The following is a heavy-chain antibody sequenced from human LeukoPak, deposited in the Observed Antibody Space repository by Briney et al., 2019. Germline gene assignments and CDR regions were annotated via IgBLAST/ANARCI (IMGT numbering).Heavy chain of an antibody. J-gene: IGHJ5*02. D-gene: IGHD2-15*01. CDR3: ARLYCSGGSCRFSSRHRNWFDP. Sequence: ASVTVSCKASGYTFTGYYMHWVRQSPGQGLEWMGWINPNSGGTNNAQKFQGMVTMTRDTSISTTYMELRSLRSDDTAVYYCARLYCSGGSCRFSSRHRNWFDPWGQGTLVTVSS. V-gene: IGHV1-2*02. CDR1: GYTFTGYY. CDR2: INPNSGGT.